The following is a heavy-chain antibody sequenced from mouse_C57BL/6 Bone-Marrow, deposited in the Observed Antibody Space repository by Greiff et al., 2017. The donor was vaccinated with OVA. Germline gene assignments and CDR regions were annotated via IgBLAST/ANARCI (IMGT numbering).Heavy chain of an antibody. CDR3: ARRGIYYDYDVFAY. CDR1: GYAFSSYW. J-gene: IGHJ3*01. CDR2: IYPGDGDT. D-gene: IGHD2-4*01. Sequence: QVQLQQSGAELVKPGASVKISCKASGYAFSSYWMNWVKQRPGKGLEWIGQIYPGDGDTNYNGKFKGKATLTADKSSSTAYMQLSSLTSEDSAVYFCARRGIYYDYDVFAYWGQGTRVTVSA. V-gene: IGHV1-80*01.